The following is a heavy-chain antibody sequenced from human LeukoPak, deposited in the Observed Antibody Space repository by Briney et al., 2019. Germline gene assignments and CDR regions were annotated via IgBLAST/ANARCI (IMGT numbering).Heavy chain of an antibody. CDR1: GFTFSSYN. D-gene: IGHD6-6*01. CDR2: ISSSSSTI. Sequence: TGGSLRLSXAASGFTFSSYNMNWVRQAPGKGMEWISYISSSSSTIYYADSVKGRFTISRDNAKNSLYLQMNSLRAEDTAVYYCARDTARRREDYWGQGTLVTVSS. CDR3: ARDTARRREDY. V-gene: IGHV3-48*01. J-gene: IGHJ4*02.